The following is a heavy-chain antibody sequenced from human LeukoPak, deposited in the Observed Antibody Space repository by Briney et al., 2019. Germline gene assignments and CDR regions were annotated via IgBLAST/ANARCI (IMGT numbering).Heavy chain of an antibody. D-gene: IGHD5-18*01. CDR2: INPNSGGT. Sequence: ASVKVSCKASGYTFTGYYMHWVRQAPGQGLEWMGWINPNSGGTNYAQKFQSRVTMTRDTSISTAYMELSRLRSDDTAVYYCARSRGGYSYGLRGGYYYYYMDVWGKGTTVTVSS. CDR1: GYTFTGYY. J-gene: IGHJ6*03. CDR3: ARSRGGYSYGLRGGYYYYYMDV. V-gene: IGHV1-2*02.